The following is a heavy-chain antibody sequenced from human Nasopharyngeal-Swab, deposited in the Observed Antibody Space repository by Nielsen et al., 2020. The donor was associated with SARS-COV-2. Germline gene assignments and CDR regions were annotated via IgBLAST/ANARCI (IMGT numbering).Heavy chain of an antibody. Sequence: VRQAPGKGLEWVSAISGSGGSTYYADSVKGRFTISRDNSKNTLYLQMNSLRAEDTAVYYCAKDLKPMYYDFWGGYYTDYYYYMDVWGKGTTVTVSS. D-gene: IGHD3-3*01. CDR2: ISGSGGST. J-gene: IGHJ6*03. V-gene: IGHV3-23*01. CDR3: AKDLKPMYYDFWGGYYTDYYYYMDV.